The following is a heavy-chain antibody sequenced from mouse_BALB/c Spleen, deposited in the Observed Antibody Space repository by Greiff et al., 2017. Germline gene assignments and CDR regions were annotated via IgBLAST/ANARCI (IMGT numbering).Heavy chain of an antibody. V-gene: IGHV1-69*02. CDR2: IDPSDSYT. Sequence: QVQLQQSGAELVKPGASVKLSCKASGYTFTSYWMHWVKQRPGQGLEWIGEIDPSDSYTNYNQKFKGKATLTVDKSSSTAYMQLSSLTSEDSAVYYCARRGNGLDGDYWGQGTTLTVSS. J-gene: IGHJ2*01. CDR3: ARRGNGLDGDY. D-gene: IGHD6-1*01. CDR1: GYTFTSYW.